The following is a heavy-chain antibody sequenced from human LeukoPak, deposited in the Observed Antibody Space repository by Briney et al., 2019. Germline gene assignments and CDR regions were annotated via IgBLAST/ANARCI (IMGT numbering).Heavy chain of an antibody. J-gene: IGHJ4*02. D-gene: IGHD2-2*01. CDR3: ARRGRDCSSTSCPFDY. CDR2: ISAYNGNT. CDR1: GYTFTSYG. V-gene: IGHV1-18*01. Sequence: ASVRVSCKASGYTFTSYGISWVRQAPGQGLEWMGWISAYNGNTNYAQKLQGRVTMTTDTSTSTAYMELSSLRSEDTAVYYCARRGRDCSSTSCPFDYWGQGTLVTVSS.